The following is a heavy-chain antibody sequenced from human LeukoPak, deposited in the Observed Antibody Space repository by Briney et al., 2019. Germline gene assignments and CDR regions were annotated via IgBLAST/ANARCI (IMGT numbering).Heavy chain of an antibody. D-gene: IGHD3-22*01. J-gene: IGHJ4*02. CDR1: GFTFSNAW. CDR3: TKNYYDSSGSLSY. CDR2: IKSKTEGGTA. Sequence: PGGSLRLSCAASGFTFSNAWMNWVRQAPGKGLECVGRIKSKTEGGTADYAAPVKGRFTISRDDSKNTLYLQMNNLTTEDTAVYFCTKNYYDSSGSLSYWGQGTLVTVS. V-gene: IGHV3-15*01.